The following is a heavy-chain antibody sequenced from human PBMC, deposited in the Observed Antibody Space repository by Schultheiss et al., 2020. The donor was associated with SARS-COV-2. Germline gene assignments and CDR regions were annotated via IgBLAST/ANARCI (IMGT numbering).Heavy chain of an antibody. V-gene: IGHV3-30*12. CDR3: ARGSESSGWYRRYYYGMDV. J-gene: IGHJ6*02. CDR2: IPYDGSDK. Sequence: GESLKISCAASGFTFSSYGMHWVRQAPGKGLEWVAVIPYDGSDKIYADSVKGRFTISRDNAKNALYLQMNSLRAEDTAVYYCARGSESSGWYRRYYYGMDVWGQGTTVTVSS. CDR1: GFTFSSYG. D-gene: IGHD6-19*01.